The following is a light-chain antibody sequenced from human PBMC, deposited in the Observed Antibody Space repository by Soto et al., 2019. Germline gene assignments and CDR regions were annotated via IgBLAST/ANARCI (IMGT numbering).Light chain of an antibody. CDR3: FSHRSGDSHV. CDR2: GVT. CDR1: SSDIGAYNY. V-gene: IGLV2-14*01. Sequence: QSVLTQPASVSGSPGQSITISCTGTSSDIGAYNYVSWYQQYPGKAPKLMIYGVTNRPSGVSNRFSGSKTGNTASLTISGLQAEDDADYYCFSHRSGDSHVLGTEPNVTVL. J-gene: IGLJ1*01.